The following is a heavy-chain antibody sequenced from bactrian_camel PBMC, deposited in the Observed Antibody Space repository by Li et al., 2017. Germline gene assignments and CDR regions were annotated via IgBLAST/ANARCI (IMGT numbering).Heavy chain of an antibody. V-gene: IGHV3S53*01. D-gene: IGHD4*01. Sequence: VQLVESGGGSVQAGGSLTLSCAASGNTDCMHCMAWFRQVPGKEREGVATIDSDGVADYSASVQGRFTISKDKDHVKNTLFLEMTNLKADDTAMYYCTADTVKASLATIAQFAAYEGHGTQVTVS. J-gene: IGHJ4*01. CDR2: IDSDGVA. CDR1: GNTDCMHC.